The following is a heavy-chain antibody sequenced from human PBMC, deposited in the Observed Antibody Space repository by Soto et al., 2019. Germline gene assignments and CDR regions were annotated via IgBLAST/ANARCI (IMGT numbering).Heavy chain of an antibody. V-gene: IGHV1-24*01. D-gene: IGHD3-22*01. CDR3: ARDPGEYYYDSSGYSHYGMDV. Sequence: ASVKVSCKVSGYTLTELSMHWVRQAPGKGLEWMGGFDPEDGETNYAQKFQGRVTMTGDTSTDTAYMELSRLRSDDTAVYYCARDPGEYYYDSSGYSHYGMDVWGQGTTVTVSS. CDR2: FDPEDGET. CDR1: GYTLTELS. J-gene: IGHJ6*02.